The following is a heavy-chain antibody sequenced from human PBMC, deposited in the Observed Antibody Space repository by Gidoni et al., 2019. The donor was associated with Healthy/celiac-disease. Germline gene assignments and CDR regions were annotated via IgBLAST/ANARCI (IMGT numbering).Heavy chain of an antibody. CDR2: INHSGST. Sequence: QVQLQQWGAGLLKPSETLSLTCAVYGGSFSGYYWSWIRQPPGKGLEWIGEINHSGSTNYNPSLKSRVTISVDTSKNQFSLKLSSVTAADTAVYYCARGIYDFWSGYYRRNAFDIWGQGTMVTVSS. CDR3: ARGIYDFWSGYYRRNAFDI. V-gene: IGHV4-34*01. D-gene: IGHD3-3*01. CDR1: GGSFSGYY. J-gene: IGHJ3*02.